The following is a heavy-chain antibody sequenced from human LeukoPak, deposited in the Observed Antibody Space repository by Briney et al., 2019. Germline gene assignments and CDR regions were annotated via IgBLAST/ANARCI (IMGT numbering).Heavy chain of an antibody. Sequence: QPGGSLRLSCAASGFTFSSYAMSWVRQAPGKGLEWVSTIGLSGGTTYYADSVKGRFTISRDNSKNTLFLQMNSLRAEDTAVYYCAKSGQFDSWGQGTLVTVSS. D-gene: IGHD1-14*01. CDR3: AKSGQFDS. CDR2: IGLSGGTT. CDR1: GFTFSSYA. V-gene: IGHV3-23*01. J-gene: IGHJ4*02.